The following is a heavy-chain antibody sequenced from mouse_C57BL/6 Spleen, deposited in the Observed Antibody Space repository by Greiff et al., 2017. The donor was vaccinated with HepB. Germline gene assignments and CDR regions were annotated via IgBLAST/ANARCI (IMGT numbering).Heavy chain of an antibody. CDR2: MYYSGTI. CDR1: GISITTGNYR. CDR3: AREWLGAMDY. Sequence: VQLKESGPGLVKPSQTVFLTCTVSGISITTGNYRWSWLRQFPGHKLGWIGYMYYSGTITYNPSLTSRTTITRDTPKNQFFLGMNSLAAEDTATYYCAREWLGAMDYWGQGTSVTVSS. V-gene: IGHV3-5*01. J-gene: IGHJ4*01. D-gene: IGHD2-2*01.